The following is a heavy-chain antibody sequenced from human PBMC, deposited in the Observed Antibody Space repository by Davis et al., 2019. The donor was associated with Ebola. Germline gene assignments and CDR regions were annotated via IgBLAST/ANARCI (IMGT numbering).Heavy chain of an antibody. D-gene: IGHD3-3*01. J-gene: IGHJ4*02. CDR1: GFTFSDYY. Sequence: GGSLRLSCAASGFTFSDYYMSWIRQAPGKGLEWVSYISSSSSYTNYADSVKGRFTISRDNAKNSLYLQMNSLRAEDTAVYYCASHPTIFGVVITYYFDYWGQGTLVTVSS. CDR2: ISSSSSYT. CDR3: ASHPTIFGVVITYYFDY. V-gene: IGHV3-11*06.